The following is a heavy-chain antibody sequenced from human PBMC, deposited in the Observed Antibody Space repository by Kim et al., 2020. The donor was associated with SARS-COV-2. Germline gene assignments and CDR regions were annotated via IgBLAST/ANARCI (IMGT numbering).Heavy chain of an antibody. V-gene: IGHV3-30*04. CDR2: ISYDGSKK. Sequence: GGSLRLSCAASGFTFNTFAMHWVRQAPGKGLEWVTLISYDGSKKYYAGSVKGRFTISRDNSKNTLYLQMNSLRAEDTSVYYCAREGRYYGSAGGYPPDYWGQGTLVTVSS. D-gene: IGHD3-10*01. J-gene: IGHJ4*02. CDR1: GFTFNTFA. CDR3: AREGRYYGSAGGYPPDY.